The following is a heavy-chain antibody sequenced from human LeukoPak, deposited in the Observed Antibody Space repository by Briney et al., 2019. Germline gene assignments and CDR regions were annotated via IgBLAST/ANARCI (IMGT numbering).Heavy chain of an antibody. CDR2: ISTSSSYI. Sequence: PGGSLRLSCAASEFSVGSNYMTWVRQAPGKGLEWVSSISTSSSYIYYADSVKGRFTISRDNAKNSLYLQMNSLRAEDTAVYYCAREVENTSGWYSHFDYWGQGTLVTVSS. CDR3: AREVENTSGWYSHFDY. CDR1: EFSVGSNY. D-gene: IGHD6-19*01. J-gene: IGHJ4*02. V-gene: IGHV3-21*01.